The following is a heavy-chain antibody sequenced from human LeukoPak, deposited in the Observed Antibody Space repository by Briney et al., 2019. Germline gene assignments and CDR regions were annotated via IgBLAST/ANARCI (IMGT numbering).Heavy chain of an antibody. CDR2: ISSSGSTI. CDR3: AREMEGDYGSGTFFDH. CDR1: ELVFSDYY. V-gene: IGHV3-11*01. J-gene: IGHJ4*02. D-gene: IGHD3-10*01. Sequence: GGSLRLSCAASELVFSDYYMSWIRQAPGKGLEWVSYISSSGSTIYYADSVKGRFTISRDNAKNSLYLQMNSLRAEDTAVYYCAREMEGDYGSGTFFDHWGQGNMVTVSS.